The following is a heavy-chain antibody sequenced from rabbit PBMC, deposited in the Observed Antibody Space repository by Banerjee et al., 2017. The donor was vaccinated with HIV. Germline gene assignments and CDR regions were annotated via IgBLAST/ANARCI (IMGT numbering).Heavy chain of an antibody. V-gene: IGHV1S40*01. CDR1: GFSFSNNYY. Sequence: QSLEESGGDLVKPGASLTLTCTASGFSFSNNYYIYWVRQAPGKGLEWIGTFYAGNSGTTYYASWAKGRFTISKTSSTTVTLQMTGLTAADTATYFCARAYASSSPNLWGPGTLVTVS. CDR3: ARAYASSSPNL. CDR2: FYAGNSGTT. J-gene: IGHJ4*01. D-gene: IGHD1-1*01.